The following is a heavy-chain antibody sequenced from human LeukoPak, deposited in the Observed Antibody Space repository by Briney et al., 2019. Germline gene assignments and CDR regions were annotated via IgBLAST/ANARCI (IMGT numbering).Heavy chain of an antibody. CDR2: IYTSGST. J-gene: IGHJ6*03. V-gene: IGHV4-61*02. CDR3: ARAGRVVPAAIWYYYYMDV. Sequence: PSETLSLTCTVSGGSISSGGYYWSWIRQPAGKGLEWIGRIYTSGSTNYNPSLKSRVTISVDTSKNQFSLKLSSVTAADTAVYYCARAGRVVPAAIWYYYYMDVWGKGTTVTVSS. D-gene: IGHD2-2*02. CDR1: GGSISSGGYY.